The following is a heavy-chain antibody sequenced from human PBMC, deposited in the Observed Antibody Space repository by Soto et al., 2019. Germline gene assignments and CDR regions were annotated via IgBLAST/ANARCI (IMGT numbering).Heavy chain of an antibody. CDR3: AGEGGWYSDL. CDR1: GFTFSRYW. V-gene: IGHV3-7*01. Sequence: EVQLVESGGGLVQPGGSLRLSCEASGFTFSRYWMNWVRQAPGRGLEWVANIKQAGSDKNYLDSVRGRLTISRDNAKNTLYLEMDSLRAEDTAAYYCAGEGGWYSDLWGRGTLVTVAS. J-gene: IGHJ2*01. CDR2: IKQAGSDK.